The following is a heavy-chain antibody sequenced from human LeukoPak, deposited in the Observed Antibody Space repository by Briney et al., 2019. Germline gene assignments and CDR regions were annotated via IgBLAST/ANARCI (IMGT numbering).Heavy chain of an antibody. D-gene: IGHD6-13*01. CDR3: ARTRGSNWYFGFDY. CDR2: INPNSGGT. J-gene: IGHJ4*02. CDR1: GYTFTGYY. Sequence: ASVKVSCKASGYTFTGYYMHWVRQDPGQGLEWMGWINPNSGGTNYAQKFQGTVTMTRDTSISSAYMEQSRLRSDDTAVYYCARTRGSNWYFGFDYWGQGTLVTVSS. V-gene: IGHV1-2*02.